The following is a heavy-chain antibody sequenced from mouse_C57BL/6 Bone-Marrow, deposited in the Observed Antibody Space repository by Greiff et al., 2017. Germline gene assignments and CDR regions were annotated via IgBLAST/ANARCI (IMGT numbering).Heavy chain of an antibody. V-gene: IGHV1-69*01. CDR3: AREVSDDCSQYYFDD. D-gene: IGHD1-1*01. CDR1: GFTFTSYW. J-gene: IGHJ2*01. CDR2: IDPSDSYT. Sequence: QVQLQQPGAELVMPGASVKLSCKASGFTFTSYWMHWVKQRPGQGLEWIGEIDPSDSYTNYNQKFKGKSTLTVDKSSSTAYMQLSSLTSECSAVYYCAREVSDDCSQYYFDDWGKGTTLTVSS.